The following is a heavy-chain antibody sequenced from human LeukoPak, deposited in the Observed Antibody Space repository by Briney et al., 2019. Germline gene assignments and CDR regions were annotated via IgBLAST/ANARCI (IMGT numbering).Heavy chain of an antibody. D-gene: IGHD3-22*01. V-gene: IGHV3-30*18. CDR3: AKDHDSSWFDP. CDR1: GFTFSSYG. Sequence: PGGSLRLSCAASGFTFSSYGMHWVRQAPGKGLDWVAVISYDGSNKYYADSVKGRFTISRDNSKNTLYLQMNSLRAEDTAVYYCAKDHDSSWFDPWGQGTLVTVSS. J-gene: IGHJ5*02. CDR2: ISYDGSNK.